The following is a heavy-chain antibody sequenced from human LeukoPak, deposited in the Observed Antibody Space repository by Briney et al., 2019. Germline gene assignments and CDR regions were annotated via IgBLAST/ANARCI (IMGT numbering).Heavy chain of an antibody. Sequence: SVKVSCKASGGTFSSYAISWVRQAPGQGLEWMGGIIPIFGTANYAQKFQGRVTITADESTSTAYMELSSLRSEDTAVYYCARREVYSSGWHWFDPWGQGTLVTVSS. V-gene: IGHV1-69*13. CDR2: IIPIFGTA. CDR3: ARREVYSSGWHWFDP. J-gene: IGHJ5*02. CDR1: GGTFSSYA. D-gene: IGHD6-19*01.